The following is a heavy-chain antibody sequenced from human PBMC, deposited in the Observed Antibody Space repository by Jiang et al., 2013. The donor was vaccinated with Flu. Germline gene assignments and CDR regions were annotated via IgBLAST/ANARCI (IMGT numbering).Heavy chain of an antibody. CDR3: AGNRGHGSFFDF. J-gene: IGHJ4*02. D-gene: IGHD3-10*01. CDR1: GASISSGNW. Sequence: GPGLVKPSGTLSLTCGVSGASISSGNWWAWVRQPPGKGLEWIGEIYHSGSTNYNPSLKSRVTISLDKSKNHFSLELNSVTAADTAIYYCAGNRGHGSFFDFWGQGILVTVSS. V-gene: IGHV4-4*02. CDR2: IYHSGST.